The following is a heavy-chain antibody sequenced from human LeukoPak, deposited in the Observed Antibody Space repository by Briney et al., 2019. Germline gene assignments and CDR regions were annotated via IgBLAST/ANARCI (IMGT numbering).Heavy chain of an antibody. CDR3: ARDRSQEFDP. V-gene: IGHV3-7*01. D-gene: IGHD3-10*01. CDR1: GFVYSAFW. J-gene: IGHJ5*02. CDR2: IKQDGSEK. Sequence: GGSLRLSCAASGFVYSAFWMSWVRQAPGKGLEWVANIKQDGSEKYYEDSVKGRFSISRDNSKNTLYLQMNRLRADDTAVYYCARDRSQEFDPWGQGTLVTVSS.